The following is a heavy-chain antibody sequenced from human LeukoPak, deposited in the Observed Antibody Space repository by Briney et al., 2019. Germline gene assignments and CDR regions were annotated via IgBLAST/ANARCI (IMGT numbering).Heavy chain of an antibody. Sequence: GGSLRLSCAASGFTFSNAWMSWVRQAPGKGLEWVGRIKSKTDGGTTDYAAPVKGRFTISRDDSKNTLYLQMNSLKTEDTAVYYCTTQPRGYSYGISDWGQGTLVTVSS. V-gene: IGHV3-15*01. D-gene: IGHD5-18*01. J-gene: IGHJ4*02. CDR1: GFTFSNAW. CDR3: TTQPRGYSYGISD. CDR2: IKSKTDGGTT.